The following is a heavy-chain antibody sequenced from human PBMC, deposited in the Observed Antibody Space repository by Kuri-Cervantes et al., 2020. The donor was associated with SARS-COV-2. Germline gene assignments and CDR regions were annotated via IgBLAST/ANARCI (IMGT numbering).Heavy chain of an antibody. CDR3: ARGPGSRFLEWEDPFDY. D-gene: IGHD3-3*01. J-gene: IGHJ4*02. CDR2: ISTNSGNT. Sequence: ASVKVSCKASGYTFTSYDINWVRHATGQGLEWMGWISTNSGNTGYAQKFQGRVTMTRNTSISTAYMELSSLRSEDTAVYYCARGPGSRFLEWEDPFDYWGQGTLVTVSS. CDR1: GYTFTSYD. V-gene: IGHV1-8*01.